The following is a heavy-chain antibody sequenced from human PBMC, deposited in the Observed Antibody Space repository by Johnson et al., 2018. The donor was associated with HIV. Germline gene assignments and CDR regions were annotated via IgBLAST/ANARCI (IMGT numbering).Heavy chain of an antibody. CDR2: INWKGGSM. CDR3: ASTIDIVPTGRSYDAFDI. V-gene: IGHV3-20*04. CDR1: GFTFDEYG. D-gene: IGHD5-12*01. J-gene: IGHJ3*02. Sequence: VQLVESGGGLIQPGGSLRLSCAASGFTFDEYGMSWVRQAPGKGPEWVAGINWKGGSMGYADSVKGRFTISRDNSKNTLYLQMNSLRTEDTAVYYCASTIDIVPTGRSYDAFDIWGQGTMVTVSS.